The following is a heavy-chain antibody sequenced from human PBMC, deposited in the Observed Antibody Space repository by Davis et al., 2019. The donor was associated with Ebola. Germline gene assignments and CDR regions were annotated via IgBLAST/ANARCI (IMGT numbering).Heavy chain of an antibody. Sequence: ASVKVSCKASGYTFTSYYMHWVRQAPGQGFEWMGIINPSDGSTSYAQKFQGRVTMTRDTSTYTLHMELSSLRSEDTAVYYCARAIYYYDSSGYSDYWGQGTLVTVSS. V-gene: IGHV1-46*01. J-gene: IGHJ4*02. CDR3: ARAIYYYDSSGYSDY. CDR2: INPSDGST. CDR1: GYTFTSYY. D-gene: IGHD3-22*01.